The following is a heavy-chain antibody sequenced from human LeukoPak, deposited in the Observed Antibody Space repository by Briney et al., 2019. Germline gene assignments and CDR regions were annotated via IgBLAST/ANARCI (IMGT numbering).Heavy chain of an antibody. CDR2: INPNSKNT. D-gene: IGHD2-21*02. Sequence: GASVKVSCKASGYTFTRHDVNWVRQATGQRLEWMGWINPNSKNTGYAQKFQGRVTLTTDTSTSTAYMELSSLGSEDTAVYYCARAIPFRYLLGGDYYERSSHGFDIWGQGTMITVSS. CDR1: GYTFTRHD. J-gene: IGHJ3*02. CDR3: ARAIPFRYLLGGDYYERSSHGFDI. V-gene: IGHV1-8*01.